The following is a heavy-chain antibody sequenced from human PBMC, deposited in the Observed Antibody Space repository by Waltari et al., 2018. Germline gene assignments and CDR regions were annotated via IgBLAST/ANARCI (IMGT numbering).Heavy chain of an antibody. CDR2: IDPEDGEK. D-gene: IGHD2-2*01. CDR1: GNSLSDNY. CDR3: ARRSGHCDGTTCSAGWFDP. J-gene: IGHJ5*02. V-gene: IGHV1-69-2*01. Sequence: EIRLLQSGAEVKKPGATVKISCKASGNSLSDNYIHWVQQVPGKGLAWIGRIDPEDGEKIYAEKFEDRVTLTADLATETAYLELSRLSSDDTATYYCARRSGHCDGTTCSAGWFDPWGQGTLVKVSS.